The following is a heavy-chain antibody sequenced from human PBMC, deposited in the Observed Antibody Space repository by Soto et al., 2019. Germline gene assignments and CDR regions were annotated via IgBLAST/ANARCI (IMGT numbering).Heavy chain of an antibody. V-gene: IGHV1-69*12. CDR1: GGTFNTYA. D-gene: IGHD2-21*01. J-gene: IGHJ5*02. CDR2: IIPMFGTA. Sequence: QVQLVQSGAEVKKPGSSVKVSCKASGGTFNTYAISWVRQAPGQGLEWMGGIIPMFGTANYAQKFQGRVTLTADESTSTAYMELRSLSSDDTAVYYCARGLDRLAPWGQGNLVTVSS. CDR3: ARGLDRLAP.